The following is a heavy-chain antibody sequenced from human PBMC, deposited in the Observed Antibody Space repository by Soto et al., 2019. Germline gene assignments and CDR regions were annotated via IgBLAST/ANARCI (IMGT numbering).Heavy chain of an antibody. Sequence: LGESLKISCKGSGYTFTSYWIGWERQMPGEGLEWMGVIYPSDSDIRYSPSFQGKVTISADKSITTAYLQWSSLKAADTAMYYCVRSGTSSGRFSDYWGQGXLVTVYS. CDR2: IYPSDSDI. CDR1: GYTFTSYW. D-gene: IGHD2-15*01. V-gene: IGHV5-51*01. CDR3: VRSGTSSGRFSDY. J-gene: IGHJ4*02.